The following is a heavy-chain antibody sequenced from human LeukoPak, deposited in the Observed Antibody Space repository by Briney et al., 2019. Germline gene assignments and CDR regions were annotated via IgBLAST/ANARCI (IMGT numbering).Heavy chain of an antibody. CDR2: IKTDGSEK. Sequence: GGSLRLSCEASGFTFSSYWMSWVRQAPGKGLEWVANIKTDGSEKYYVDSVKGRFTISRDNAKNSLYLQMNSLRAEDTAVYYCARDYTGYFPWGQGTLVIVSS. CDR3: ARDYTGYFP. CDR1: GFTFSSYW. V-gene: IGHV3-7*03. J-gene: IGHJ5*02. D-gene: IGHD3-9*01.